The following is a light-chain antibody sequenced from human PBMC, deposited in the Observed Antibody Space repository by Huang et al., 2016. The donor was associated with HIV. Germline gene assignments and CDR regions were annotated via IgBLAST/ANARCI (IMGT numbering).Light chain of an antibody. CDR2: GTS. V-gene: IGKV3D-15*01. J-gene: IGKJ5*01. CDR1: QSVSSN. CDR3: QQYNSWPL. Sequence: IIMTQSPATLSVSPGERVTLSCRASQSVSSNLAWYQQKPGQAPRLLIYGTSTRATGIPARFSGSGSGTEFTLTISSLQSEDCALYYCQQYNSWPLFGQGTRLEMK.